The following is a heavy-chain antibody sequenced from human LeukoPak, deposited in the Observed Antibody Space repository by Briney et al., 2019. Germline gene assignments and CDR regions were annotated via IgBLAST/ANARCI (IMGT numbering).Heavy chain of an antibody. V-gene: IGHV3-21*01. CDR3: ARAGDYYDSSGHSFLDAFDM. D-gene: IGHD3-22*01. CDR1: RFSFSSYS. J-gene: IGHJ3*02. CDR2: ISSSRSYI. Sequence: GRSLRLSCAASRFSFSSYSMNWVRQAPGKWLEWVSSISSSRSYIYYADSVKGRFTISRDNAKNSLYLQMNSLRAEDTAVYYCARAGDYYDSSGHSFLDAFDMWGQGTMVTVSS.